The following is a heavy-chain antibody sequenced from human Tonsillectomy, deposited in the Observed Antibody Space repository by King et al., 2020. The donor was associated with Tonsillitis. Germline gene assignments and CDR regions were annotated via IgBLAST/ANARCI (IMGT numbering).Heavy chain of an antibody. J-gene: IGHJ4*02. CDR1: GFTFSSYA. CDR2: ISNIDDIT. V-gene: IGHV3-23*04. Sequence: VQLVESGGGLVQPGESLRLSCAASGFTFSSYAMSWVRQAPGKGLELVSGISNIDDITYYTDSVKGRFTISRDISKNTLYLLMTSLRAEDTAVYYCAKRLGANSGAFDYWGQGTLVSVSS. CDR3: AKRLGANSGAFDY. D-gene: IGHD4/OR15-4a*01.